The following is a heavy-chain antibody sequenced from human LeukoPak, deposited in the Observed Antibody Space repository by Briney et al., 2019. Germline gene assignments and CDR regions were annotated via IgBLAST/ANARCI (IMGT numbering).Heavy chain of an antibody. CDR2: MNSGGET. CDR3: ARGGSIVRGVL. CDR1: GFTVSSDL. J-gene: IGHJ4*02. D-gene: IGHD3-10*01. V-gene: IGHV3-53*01. Sequence: GGSLRLSCVVSGFTVSSDLMNWVRQAPGKGLEWVSAMNSGGETYYADSVRGRFIISRDKSRNTLYLQMNSLRVDDTAVYYCARGGSIVRGVLWGQGTLVTVSS.